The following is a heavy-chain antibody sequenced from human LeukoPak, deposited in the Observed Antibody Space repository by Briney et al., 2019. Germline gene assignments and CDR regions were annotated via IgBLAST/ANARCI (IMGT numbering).Heavy chain of an antibody. CDR1: GYKFTNYW. CDR3: ARPATLGGMDV. CDR2: IYPRDSDT. V-gene: IGHV5-51*01. J-gene: IGHJ6*02. Sequence: GESLKISCKGSGYKFTNYWIAWVRQMPGQGLEWLGIIYPRDSDTRYSPSFQGQVSISVDTSIDTAYLQWSSVKASDTAMYYCARPATLGGMDVWGQGTTVTVSS. D-gene: IGHD7-27*01.